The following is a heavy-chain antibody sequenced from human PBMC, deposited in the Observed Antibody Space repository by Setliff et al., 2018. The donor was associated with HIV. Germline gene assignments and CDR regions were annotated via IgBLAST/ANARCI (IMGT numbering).Heavy chain of an antibody. J-gene: IGHJ4*02. Sequence: LPLTCTVSGGSVSSGSYYWGWIRQPPGKGLEWIGYIYYSGSTKHNPSLTSRVTISLDTSKNQFSLKLTSVPAADTAVYYCARYSPRGYTLTGPYWGQGTLVTVSS. V-gene: IGHV4-61*01. CDR2: IYYSGST. D-gene: IGHD6-25*01. CDR1: GGSVSSGSYY. CDR3: ARYSPRGYTLTGPY.